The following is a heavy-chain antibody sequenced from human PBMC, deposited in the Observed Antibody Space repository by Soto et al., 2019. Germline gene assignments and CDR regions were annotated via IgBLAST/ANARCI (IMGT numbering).Heavy chain of an antibody. D-gene: IGHD4-17*01. J-gene: IGHJ6*02. Sequence: QVQLQESGPGLVKPSQTLSLTCTVSGGSISSGDYYWSWIRQPPGKGLEWIVYIYYSGSTYYNPSLKSRVTISVDTSKNQFSLKLSSVTAADTAVYYCARGPPSPGYGADYYYGMDVWGQGTTVTVSS. CDR3: ARGPPSPGYGADYYYGMDV. V-gene: IGHV4-30-4*01. CDR1: GGSISSGDYY. CDR2: IYYSGST.